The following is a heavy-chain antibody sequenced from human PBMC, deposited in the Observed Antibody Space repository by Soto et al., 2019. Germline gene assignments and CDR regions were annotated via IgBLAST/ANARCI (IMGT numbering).Heavy chain of an antibody. J-gene: IGHJ6*02. V-gene: IGHV3-23*01. CDR1: GFAFSTYA. CDR2: ISGSGGSS. D-gene: IGHD6-13*01. CDR3: AKVTKRAAAGRYEYYKYGMDV. Sequence: GGSLRLSCAASGFAFSTYAMTWVRQAPGKGLEWVSVISGSGGSSYYAASVKGRFTISRDNSKNTLFLQMNGLRAEDTAVYYCAKVTKRAAAGRYEYYKYGMDVWGQGTTVTVSS.